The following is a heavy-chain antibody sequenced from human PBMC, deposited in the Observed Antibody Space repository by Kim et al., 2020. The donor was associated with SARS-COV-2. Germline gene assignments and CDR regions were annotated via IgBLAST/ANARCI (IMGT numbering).Heavy chain of an antibody. Sequence: AQKVQGCVTMTRDKSTSTIYMELSSLRSEDTAVYYCARMHYYDSSGGPDYWGQGTLVTVSS. V-gene: IGHV1-46*01. CDR3: ARMHYYDSSGGPDY. J-gene: IGHJ4*02. D-gene: IGHD3-22*01.